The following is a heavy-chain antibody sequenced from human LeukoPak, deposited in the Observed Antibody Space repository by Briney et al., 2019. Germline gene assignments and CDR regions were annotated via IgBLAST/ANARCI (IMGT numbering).Heavy chain of an antibody. D-gene: IGHD4-11*01. J-gene: IGHJ5*02. Sequence: GGSLRLSCAASGFTFSNYSMNWVRQAPGKGLEWVSGISGRGGSAYYEDSAQGRCTISSDNSKNTLYLQMHILSAEDTAVDYCAKDGYSNHGNWFDRWGQGSQVTV. CDR2: ISGRGGSA. CDR3: AKDGYSNHGNWFDR. CDR1: GFTFSNYS. V-gene: IGHV3-23*01.